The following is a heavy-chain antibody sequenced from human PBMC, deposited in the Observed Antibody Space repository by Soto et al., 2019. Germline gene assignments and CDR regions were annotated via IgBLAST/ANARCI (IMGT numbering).Heavy chain of an antibody. V-gene: IGHV4-31*03. Sequence: SESPYLTCTVSGGSVSSGGYYWSWIRQHPGKGLEWIGYIYYSGSTYYNPSLKSRVTISVDTSKDQFSLKLSSVTAADTAVYYCARSTHSQIDYWGQGTLVTVSS. CDR1: GGSVSSGGYY. CDR2: IYYSGST. J-gene: IGHJ4*02. D-gene: IGHD2-21*01. CDR3: ARSTHSQIDY.